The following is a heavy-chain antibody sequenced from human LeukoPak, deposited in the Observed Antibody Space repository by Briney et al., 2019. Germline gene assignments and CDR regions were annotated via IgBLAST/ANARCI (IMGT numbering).Heavy chain of an antibody. CDR3: ARSQGYCSGGSCLQGDWFDP. CDR1: GYSFSSYW. Sequence: GESLKIFCKGSGYSFSSYWIGWVRQMPGKGLEWMGIIYPGDSDTRYSPSFQGQVTISADKSISTAYLQWGSLKASDTAMYYCARSQGYCSGGSCLQGDWFDPWGQGTLVTVSS. D-gene: IGHD2-15*01. V-gene: IGHV5-51*01. CDR2: IYPGDSDT. J-gene: IGHJ5*02.